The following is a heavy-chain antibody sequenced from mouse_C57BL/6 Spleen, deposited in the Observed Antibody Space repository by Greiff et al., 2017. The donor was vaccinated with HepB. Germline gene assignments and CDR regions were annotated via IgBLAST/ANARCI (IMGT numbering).Heavy chain of an antibody. V-gene: IGHV1-61*01. CDR3: ARGVSGIFAY. CDR1: GYTFTSYW. Sequence: QVQLQQPGAELVRPGSSVKLSCKASGYTFTSYWMDWVKQRPGQGLEWIGNIYPSDSETHYNQKFKDKATLTVDKSSSTAYMQLSSLTSEDSAVYYCARGVSGIFAYWGQGTLVTVSA. D-gene: IGHD3-2*02. J-gene: IGHJ3*01. CDR2: IYPSDSET.